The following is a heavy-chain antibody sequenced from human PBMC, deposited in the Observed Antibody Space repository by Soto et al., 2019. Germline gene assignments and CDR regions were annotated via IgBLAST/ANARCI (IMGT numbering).Heavy chain of an antibody. CDR3: ARAETSGIHYFDY. CDR2: VYDSGST. Sequence: PSESLALPCPVPGYAGNRYDWGWIRPPPGKGRECMGYVYDSGSTNYNPSLKSRVTISVDTSKHKLSLRLKAVTGADTAVYYCARAETSGIHYFDYWGRGSLVPVCS. D-gene: IGHD3-10*01. J-gene: IGHJ4*02. CDR1: GYAGNRYD. V-gene: IGHV4-59*02.